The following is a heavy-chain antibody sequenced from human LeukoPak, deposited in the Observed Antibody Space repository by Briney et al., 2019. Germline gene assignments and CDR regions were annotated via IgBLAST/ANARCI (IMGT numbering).Heavy chain of an antibody. Sequence: PSETLSLTCTVSGXSISSYYWSWIRQPPGKGLEWIGNLYYSGSTNYNPSLKSRVTISVDTSNNQFSLKLSSVTAADTAVYYCAGTHYDFWSGYYSFDYWGQGTLVTVSS. D-gene: IGHD3-3*01. CDR3: AGTHYDFWSGYYSFDY. CDR2: LYYSGST. CDR1: GXSISSYY. J-gene: IGHJ4*02. V-gene: IGHV4-59*01.